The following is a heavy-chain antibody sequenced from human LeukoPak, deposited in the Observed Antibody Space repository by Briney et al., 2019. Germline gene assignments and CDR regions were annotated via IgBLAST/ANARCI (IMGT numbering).Heavy chain of an antibody. CDR3: ARGVVAAN. V-gene: IGHV1-24*01. CDR2: FDPEDGET. J-gene: IGHJ4*02. D-gene: IGHD2-15*01. CDR1: GYTLTELS. Sequence: GASVKVSCKVSGYTLTELSMHWVRQAPGKGLEWMGGFDPEDGETIYAQKLQGRVTMTTDTSTSTAYMELRSLRSDDTAVYYCARGVVAANWGQGTLVTVSS.